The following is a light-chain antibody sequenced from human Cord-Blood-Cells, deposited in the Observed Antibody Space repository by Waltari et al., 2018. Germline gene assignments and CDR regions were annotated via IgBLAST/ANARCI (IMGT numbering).Light chain of an antibody. CDR3: YSAADNNLRV. CDR2: KDS. V-gene: IGLV3-27*01. CDR1: VLAKKY. Sequence: SYELTQPSSVSVSPGQTARITCSGDVLAKKYARWFQQKPGQAPVLVIYKDSERPSGIPERFSGSSSGTTVTLTIRGAQVEDEADYYCYSAADNNLRVFGGGTKLTVL. J-gene: IGLJ3*02.